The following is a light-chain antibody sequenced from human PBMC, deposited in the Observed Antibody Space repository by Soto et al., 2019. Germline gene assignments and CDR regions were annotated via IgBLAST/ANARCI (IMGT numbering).Light chain of an antibody. CDR2: DVS. V-gene: IGLV2-14*01. Sequence: QSVLTQPASVSGSPGQSITISCTGTSSDVGDYNDVSWYQQHPGKAPKLMIYDVSNRPSGVSNRLSGSKSGNTASLTISGLQAEDEADYYCSSYTSSSTYVFGTGTKLTVL. J-gene: IGLJ1*01. CDR1: SSDVGDYND. CDR3: SSYTSSSTYV.